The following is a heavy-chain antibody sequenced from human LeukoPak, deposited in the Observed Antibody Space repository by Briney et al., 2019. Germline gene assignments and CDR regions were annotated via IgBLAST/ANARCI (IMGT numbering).Heavy chain of an antibody. D-gene: IGHD6-6*01. CDR3: ARGGAARLHFQN. J-gene: IGHJ1*01. CDR2: IYHSGSA. CDR1: GGSISYYY. V-gene: IGHV4-59*01. Sequence: PSETLSLTCTVSGGSISYYYWSWIRQPPGKGLEWIGYIYHSGSANYNPSLQSRVTISVDTSKNQFSLNLNSVTAADTAVYYCARGGAARLHFQNWGQGTLVTVSS.